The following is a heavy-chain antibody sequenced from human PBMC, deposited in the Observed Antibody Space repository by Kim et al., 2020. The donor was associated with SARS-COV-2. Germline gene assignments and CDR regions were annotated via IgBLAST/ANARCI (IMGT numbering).Heavy chain of an antibody. CDR3: ARDDMQQLVAFDI. J-gene: IGHJ3*02. V-gene: IGHV3-33*01. CDR1: GFTFSSYG. CDR2: IWYDGSNK. D-gene: IGHD6-13*01. Sequence: GGSLRLSCAASGFTFSSYGMHWVRQAPGKGLEWVAVIWYDGSNKYYADSVKGRFTISRDNSKNTLYLQMNSLRAEDTAVYYCARDDMQQLVAFDIWGQGTMGTVSS.